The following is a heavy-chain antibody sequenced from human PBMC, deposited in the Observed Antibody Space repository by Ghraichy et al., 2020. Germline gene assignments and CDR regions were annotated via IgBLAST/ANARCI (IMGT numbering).Heavy chain of an antibody. CDR2: ISIGGTT. CDR3: ARDEDWGYDY. CDR1: GFTVSSNY. Sequence: GGSLRLSCAASGFTVSSNYMNWVRQAPGKGLEWVSVISIGGTTYYADSVKGRFTISRDNSKNTLYLQMNSLRAEDTAVYYCARDEDWGYDYWGQGTLVTVSS. J-gene: IGHJ4*02. V-gene: IGHV3-53*01. D-gene: IGHD7-27*01.